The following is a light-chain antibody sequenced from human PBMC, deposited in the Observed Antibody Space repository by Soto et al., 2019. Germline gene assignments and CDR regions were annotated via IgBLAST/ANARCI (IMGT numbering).Light chain of an antibody. CDR1: PGISRW. CDR2: SAS. J-gene: IGKJ3*01. CDR3: QHANSCPLT. V-gene: IGKV1-12*01. Sequence: DIQMTQLPSSMSAAVGDRVTITCRASPGISRWLAWYHQKPGKAPNLLIYSASILHSAVPSTFIGSGSVAAISLTISSLQPDEFGAYYCQHANSCPLTVSPVSKVYMK.